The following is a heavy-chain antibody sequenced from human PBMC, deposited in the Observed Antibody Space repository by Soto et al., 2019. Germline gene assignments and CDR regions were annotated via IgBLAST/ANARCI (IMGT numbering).Heavy chain of an antibody. CDR1: GFTFSTYS. V-gene: IGHV3-48*01. J-gene: IGHJ4*02. Sequence: EVRLVESGGGLVQPGGSLRLSCAASGFTFSTYSMNWVRQAPGKRLEWVSYISSSSSTIFYTDSVKGRFTVSRDNAKNSLYLQMNSMRGEDTAGYYCASPTYYCDSSGHPGYWGSGTMVTVSS. CDR3: ASPTYYCDSSGHPGY. D-gene: IGHD3-22*01. CDR2: ISSSSSTI.